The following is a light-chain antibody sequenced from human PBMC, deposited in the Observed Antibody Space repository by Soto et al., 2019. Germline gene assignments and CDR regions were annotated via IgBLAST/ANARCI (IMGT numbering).Light chain of an antibody. CDR3: SSYSSSSTFV. CDR2: DVT. Sequence: QSVLIQPASVSGSPGQSITISCTGTSSDIGGYNYVSWYQQPPGKAPKLMIYDVTTLPSGVSDRFSGSKSGNTASLTISGLQAEDEADYYCSSYSSSSTFVFGSGTKVTVL. CDR1: SSDIGGYNY. V-gene: IGLV2-14*01. J-gene: IGLJ1*01.